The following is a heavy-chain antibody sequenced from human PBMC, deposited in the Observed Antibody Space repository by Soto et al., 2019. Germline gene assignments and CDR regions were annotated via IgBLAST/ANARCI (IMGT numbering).Heavy chain of an antibody. D-gene: IGHD2-2*01. CDR1: GFTFSSYW. V-gene: IGHV3-7*01. CDR2: IKQDGSEK. J-gene: IGHJ4*02. CDR3: ARELGYCSSSSCWSDD. Sequence: GGSLRLSCAASGFTFSSYWMSWVRQAPGKGLEWVANIKQDGSEKYYVDSVKGRFTISRDNAKNSLYLQMNSLRVEDTAVYYCARELGYCSSSSCWSDDWGQRTLVTVSS.